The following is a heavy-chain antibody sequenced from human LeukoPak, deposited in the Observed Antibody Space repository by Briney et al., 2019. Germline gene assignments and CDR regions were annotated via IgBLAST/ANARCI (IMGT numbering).Heavy chain of an antibody. D-gene: IGHD2-2*01. V-gene: IGHV1-46*01. Sequence: ASVKVSCKASGYTFTSYYMRWVRQAPGQGLEWMGIINPSGGSTSYAQKFQGRVTMTRDTSTSTVYMELSSLRSEDTAVYYCARTPRREYGSDWFDPWGQGTLVTVSS. CDR3: ARTPRREYGSDWFDP. J-gene: IGHJ5*02. CDR1: GYTFTSYY. CDR2: INPSGGST.